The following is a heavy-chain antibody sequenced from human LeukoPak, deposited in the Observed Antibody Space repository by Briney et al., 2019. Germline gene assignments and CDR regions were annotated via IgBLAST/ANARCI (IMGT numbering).Heavy chain of an antibody. CDR1: GYTFTGYY. Sequence: ASVKVSCKASGYTFTGYYMHWVRQAPGQGLEWMGWINPNSGGTNYAQKFQGRVTMTRDTSISTAYMELSRLRSDDTAVYYCARSGTTDYYYYMDVWGKGTTVTVSS. V-gene: IGHV1-2*02. J-gene: IGHJ6*03. CDR2: INPNSGGT. CDR3: ARSGTTDYYYYMDV. D-gene: IGHD1-7*01.